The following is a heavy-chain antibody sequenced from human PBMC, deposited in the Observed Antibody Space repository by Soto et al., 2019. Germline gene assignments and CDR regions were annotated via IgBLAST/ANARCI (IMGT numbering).Heavy chain of an antibody. V-gene: IGHV3-48*01. CDR3: ARDLIERLFDY. CDR2: ISSSSSTI. Sequence: GGSLRLSCAASGFTFSSYSMNWVRQAPGKGLEWVSYISSSSSTIYYADSVKGRFTISRDNAKNSLYLQMNSLRAEDTAVYYCARDLIERLFDYWGQGTLVTVSS. D-gene: IGHD6-25*01. CDR1: GFTFSSYS. J-gene: IGHJ4*02.